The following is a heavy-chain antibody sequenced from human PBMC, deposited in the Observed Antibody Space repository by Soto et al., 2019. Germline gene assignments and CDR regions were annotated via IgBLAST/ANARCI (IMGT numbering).Heavy chain of an antibody. Sequence: PGGSLRLSCAASGLTFSSYAMSWVRQAPGKGLEWVSAISGSGGSTYYADSVKGRFTISRDNSKNTLYLQMNSLRAEDTAVYYCAKPYCTNGVCPIDYWGQGTLVTVSS. V-gene: IGHV3-23*01. CDR2: ISGSGGST. CDR3: AKPYCTNGVCPIDY. CDR1: GLTFSSYA. D-gene: IGHD2-8*01. J-gene: IGHJ4*02.